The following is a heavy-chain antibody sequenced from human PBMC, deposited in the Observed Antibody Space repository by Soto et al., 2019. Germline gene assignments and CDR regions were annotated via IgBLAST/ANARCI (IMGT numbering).Heavy chain of an antibody. J-gene: IGHJ4*02. V-gene: IGHV4-39*01. CDR2: VFHTEFT. CDR3: ATSQKGYNWNYFDH. Sequence: TSETLSLTCAVSGGSVSGSYYYWAWLRQSPGKGPEWIGSVFHTEFTSYNPSLESRVSVSVDTSKSQFSLRLSAVTASDTAVYYCATSQKGYNWNYFDHWGQGALVTVSS. D-gene: IGHD1-1*01. CDR1: GGSVSGSYYY.